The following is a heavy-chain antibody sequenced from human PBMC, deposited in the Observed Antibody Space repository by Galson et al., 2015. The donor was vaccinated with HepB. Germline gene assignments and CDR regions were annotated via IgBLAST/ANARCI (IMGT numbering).Heavy chain of an antibody. D-gene: IGHD5-12*01. CDR1: GYTFTSYA. Sequence: SVKVSCKASGYTFTSYAMNWVRQAPGQGLEWMGWINTNTGNPTYAQGFTGRFVFSLDTSVSTAYLQISSLKAEDTAVYYCARDRFGPWSGYESYYYYYYMDVWGKGTTVIVSS. CDR2: INTNTGNP. J-gene: IGHJ6*03. CDR3: ARDRFGPWSGYESYYYYYYMDV. V-gene: IGHV7-4-1*02.